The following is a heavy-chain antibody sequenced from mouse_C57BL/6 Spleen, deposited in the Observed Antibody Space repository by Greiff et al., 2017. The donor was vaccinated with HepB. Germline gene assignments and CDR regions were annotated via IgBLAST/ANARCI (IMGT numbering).Heavy chain of an antibody. J-gene: IGHJ4*01. CDR3: AKGSTSYYAMDY. CDR1: GFTFSDYG. Sequence: EVQRVESGGGLVKPGGSLKLSCAASGFTFSDYGMHWVRQAPEQGLEWVAYISSGSSTIYYADTVKGRFTISRDNAKNTLFLQMTSLRSEDTAMYYCAKGSTSYYAMDYWGQGTSVTVSS. CDR2: ISSGSSTI. D-gene: IGHD5-1*01. V-gene: IGHV5-17*01.